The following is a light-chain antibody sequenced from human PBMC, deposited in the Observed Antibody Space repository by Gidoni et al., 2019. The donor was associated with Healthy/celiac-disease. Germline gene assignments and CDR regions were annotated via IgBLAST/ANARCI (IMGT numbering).Light chain of an antibody. V-gene: IGKV3-11*01. CDR2: DAS. J-gene: IGKJ5*01. CDR3: QQRSNWPSLT. Sequence: EIELTQSPATLSLSPGERATLPCRASQSVSSYLAWYQQKPGQAPRLLIYDASNRATGIPARFSGSGSRTDFTLTISSLEPEDFAVYYCQQRSNWPSLTFGQGTRLEIK. CDR1: QSVSSY.